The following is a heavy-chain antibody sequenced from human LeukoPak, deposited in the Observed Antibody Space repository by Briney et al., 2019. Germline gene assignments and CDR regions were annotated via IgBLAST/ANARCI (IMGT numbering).Heavy chain of an antibody. J-gene: IGHJ4*02. CDR2: ISAYNGNT. CDR1: GYTFTSYG. D-gene: IGHD2-21*02. CDR3: ARTSVVVTEYYFDY. V-gene: IGHV1-18*01. Sequence: ASVKVSCKASGYTFTSYGISWVRQAPGQGLEWMGWISAYNGNTNYAQKLQGRVTMTTDTSTSTACMELRSLRSDDTAVYYCARTSVVVTEYYFDYWGQGTLVTVSS.